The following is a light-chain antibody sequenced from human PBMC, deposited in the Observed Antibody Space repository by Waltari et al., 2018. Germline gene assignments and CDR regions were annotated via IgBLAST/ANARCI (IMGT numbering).Light chain of an antibody. CDR2: GDN. CDR3: QTYDISLRVI. J-gene: IGLJ2*01. CDR1: SSNIGAGYL. V-gene: IGLV1-40*01. Sequence: QPILTQPPSVSGAPGQRVNISCTGSSSNIGAGYLVHWYQQFPGTAPKPLIYGDNKRPSGVPDRFSGSKSGTSASLAITGLQPEDEADYYCQTYDISLRVIFGGGTKVTVL.